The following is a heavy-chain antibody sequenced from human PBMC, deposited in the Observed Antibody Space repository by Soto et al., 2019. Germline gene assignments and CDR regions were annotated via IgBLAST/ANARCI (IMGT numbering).Heavy chain of an antibody. CDR2: IRFDGSDE. V-gene: IGHV3-33*08. CDR3: ARDGVGATTFFGFLDY. CDR1: ASIFKGHG. D-gene: IGHD1-26*01. J-gene: IGHJ4*02. Sequence: QVQLVESGGGVVQPGGSLRLSCAASASIFKGHGMQWVRQAPGKGLEWVAIIRFDGSDEHYGDSVEGRFTISRDNSKNMLYLQMNSLRVEDTAVYYCARDGVGATTFFGFLDYWGQGTLVTVSS.